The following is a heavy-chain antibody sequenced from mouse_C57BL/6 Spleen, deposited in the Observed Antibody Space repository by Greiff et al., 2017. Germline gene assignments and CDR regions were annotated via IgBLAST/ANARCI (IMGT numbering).Heavy chain of an antibody. CDR3: AYYSNYEDYAMDY. CDR1: GFTFSDYG. J-gene: IGHJ4*01. D-gene: IGHD2-5*01. CDR2: ISSGSSTI. V-gene: IGHV5-17*01. Sequence: EVKLMESGGGLVKPGGSLKLSCAASGFTFSDYGMHWVRQAPEKGLEWVAYISSGSSTIYYAETVKGRFTIARDNAKNTLFLQMTSLRSEDTAMYYCAYYSNYEDYAMDYWGQGTSVTVSS.